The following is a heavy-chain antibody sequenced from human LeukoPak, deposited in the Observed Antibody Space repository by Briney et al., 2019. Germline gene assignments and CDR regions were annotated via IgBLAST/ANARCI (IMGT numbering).Heavy chain of an antibody. CDR1: GFTFSSHW. CDR3: ARYIYSSGWCFDY. CDR2: IKQDGSEK. Sequence: GGSLRLSCAASGFTFSSHWMSWVRQAPGKGLEWVANIKQDGSEKYYVDSVKGRFTISRDNAKSSLYLQMNSLRAEDTAVYYCARYIYSSGWCFDYWGQGTLVTVSS. D-gene: IGHD6-19*01. J-gene: IGHJ4*02. V-gene: IGHV3-7*01.